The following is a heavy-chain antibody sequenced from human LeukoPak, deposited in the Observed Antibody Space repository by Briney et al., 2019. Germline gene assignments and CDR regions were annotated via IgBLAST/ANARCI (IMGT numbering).Heavy chain of an antibody. Sequence: ASVKVSCKASGYTFTNYGISWVRQAPGQGLEWMGWISAYNGNTNYAQKLQGRVTMTTDTSTSTAYMELRSLRSDDTAVYYCARVGYQLLYLGGVYYYYMDVWGKGTTATVSS. CDR1: GYTFTNYG. CDR2: ISAYNGNT. CDR3: ARVGYQLLYLGGVYYYYMDV. D-gene: IGHD2-2*02. V-gene: IGHV1-18*01. J-gene: IGHJ6*03.